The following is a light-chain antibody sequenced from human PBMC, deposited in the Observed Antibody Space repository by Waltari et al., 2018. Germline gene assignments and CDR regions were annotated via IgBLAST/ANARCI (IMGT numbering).Light chain of an antibody. CDR3: TSYTSRHTLV. CDR1: SLAVGGYDF. J-gene: IGLJ1*01. Sequence: QSALTQPASVSGSPGQSITIPCTGSSLAVGGYDFVPWYRQHPGKAPKVVIFDVNNRPSGVSDRVSGSKSGNTVSLTISGLQAEDEGDYYCTSYTSRHTLVFGGGTKVTVL. V-gene: IGLV2-14*01. CDR2: DVN.